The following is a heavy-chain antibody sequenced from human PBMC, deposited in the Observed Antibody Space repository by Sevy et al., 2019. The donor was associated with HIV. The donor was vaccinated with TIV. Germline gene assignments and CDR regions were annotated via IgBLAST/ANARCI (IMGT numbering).Heavy chain of an antibody. CDR3: ARDRAYSAVDY. D-gene: IGHD5-18*01. CDR1: GFTFSDSW. CDR2: INEDGSRL. J-gene: IGHJ4*02. V-gene: IGHV3-7*01. Sequence: GGSLRLSCVASGFTFSDSWMIWVRQAPGNGLERIAFINEDGSRLGYVDSVRGRFTISRENIKNSLYLQMNNLRAEDTALYFCARDRAYSAVDYWGQGTLVTVSS.